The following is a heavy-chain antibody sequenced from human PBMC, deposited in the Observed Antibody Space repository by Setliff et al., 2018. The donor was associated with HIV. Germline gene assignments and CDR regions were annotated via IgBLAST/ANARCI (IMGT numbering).Heavy chain of an antibody. CDR2: IYKSGST. CDR3: ARLSDTAMASFDS. D-gene: IGHD5-18*01. CDR1: GGSISTYH. Sequence: SETLSLTCSVSGGSISTYHWSWIRQPPGKGLEWIGYIYKSGSTNYSPSLKSRVTISPGTPKNQFSLKLTSVTAADTAVYYCARLSDTAMASFDSWGQGILVTVSS. V-gene: IGHV4-59*08. J-gene: IGHJ4*02.